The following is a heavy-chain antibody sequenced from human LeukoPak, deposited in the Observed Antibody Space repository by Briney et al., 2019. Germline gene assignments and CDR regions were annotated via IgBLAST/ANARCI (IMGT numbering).Heavy chain of an antibody. D-gene: IGHD4-4*01. CDR2: IYSGGST. Sequence: GGSLRLSCAASGFTFSNAWMSWVRQAPGKGLEWVSVIYSGGSTYYADSVKGRFTISRDNSKNTLYLQMNSLRAEDTAVYYCARVPVTLGAFDIWGQGTMVTVSS. V-gene: IGHV3-66*01. CDR1: GFTFSNAW. J-gene: IGHJ3*02. CDR3: ARVPVTLGAFDI.